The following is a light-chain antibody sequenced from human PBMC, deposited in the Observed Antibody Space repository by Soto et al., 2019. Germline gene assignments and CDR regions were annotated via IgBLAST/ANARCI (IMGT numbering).Light chain of an antibody. CDR2: VAS. CDR1: QGIASY. V-gene: IGKV1-39*01. J-gene: IGKJ2*01. Sequence: DIQMTQSPSTLSGSVGDRVTITCRASQGIASYLAWYQQKPGKAPQLLINVASTLQSGVPSRFSGSGSGTDFTLTITSLQFEDFATYYCQQSYNTPPTFGQGTKVDI. CDR3: QQSYNTPPT.